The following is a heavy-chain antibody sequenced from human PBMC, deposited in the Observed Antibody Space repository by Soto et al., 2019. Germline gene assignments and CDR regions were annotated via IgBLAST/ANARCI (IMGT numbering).Heavy chain of an antibody. CDR3: AKERIQLWSNIDY. CDR1: GFTFNNYA. V-gene: IGHV3-23*01. D-gene: IGHD5-18*01. J-gene: IGHJ4*02. CDR2: ISGSGGDT. Sequence: EVQLLESGGGLVQPGGSLRLSCAASGFTFNNYAMNWVRQAPGKGLEWVSVISGSGGDTYYADSVRGLFTISSDNSKNTLFLQMNSLRAEDTAVYYCAKERIQLWSNIDYWGQGTQVTVSS.